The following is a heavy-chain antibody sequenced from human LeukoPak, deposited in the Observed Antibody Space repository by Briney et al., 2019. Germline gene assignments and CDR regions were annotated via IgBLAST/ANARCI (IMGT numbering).Heavy chain of an antibody. Sequence: GGSLRLSCAASGFTFSSYWMHWVRQAPGKGLVWVSRIDTDGSNTAYADSVKGRITISRDNAKNTLYLQMNSLRAEDTAVYYCTRGGTTLDYWGQGTLVTVSS. V-gene: IGHV3-74*01. CDR1: GFTFSSYW. J-gene: IGHJ4*02. D-gene: IGHD1-7*01. CDR3: TRGGTTLDY. CDR2: IDTDGSNT.